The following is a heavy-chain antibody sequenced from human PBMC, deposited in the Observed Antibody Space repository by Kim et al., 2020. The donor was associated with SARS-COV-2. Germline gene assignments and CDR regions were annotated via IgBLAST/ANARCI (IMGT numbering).Heavy chain of an antibody. J-gene: IGHJ4*02. D-gene: IGHD3-16*01. V-gene: IGHV1-46*01. Sequence: NRSGGGTNYPQKFQGRVTMTGDTSTNTVYMELSSLRSDDTAVYYCAKEGGHWGQGTLVTVSS. CDR2: NRSGGGT. CDR3: AKEGGH.